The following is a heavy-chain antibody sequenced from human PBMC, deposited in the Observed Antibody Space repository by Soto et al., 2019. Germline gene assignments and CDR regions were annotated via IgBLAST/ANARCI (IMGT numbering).Heavy chain of an antibody. D-gene: IGHD4-17*01. Sequence: QITLKESGPTLVNPTQTLTLTCTFSGFSLSTSGVGVGWIRQPPGKALEWLALIYWNDDKRYSPSLKSRLTITKDTSKNQVVLTMTNMDPVDTATYYCAHYDYGDYTGNWFDPWGQGTLVTVSS. CDR3: AHYDYGDYTGNWFDP. CDR2: IYWNDDK. V-gene: IGHV2-5*01. J-gene: IGHJ5*02. CDR1: GFSLSTSGVG.